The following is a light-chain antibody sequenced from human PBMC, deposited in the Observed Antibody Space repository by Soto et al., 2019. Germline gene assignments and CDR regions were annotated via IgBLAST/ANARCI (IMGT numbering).Light chain of an antibody. Sequence: QSALTQPASVSGSPGQSITISCTGTSSDVGGYNYVSWYQQHPGKAPKLMIYEVSYRPSGVSNRFSGSKSGNTASLTISGLQAEDEADYYCCSYTSSTTWVFGGGTKLPS. V-gene: IGLV2-14*01. CDR1: SSDVGGYNY. CDR3: CSYTSSTTWV. J-gene: IGLJ3*02. CDR2: EVS.